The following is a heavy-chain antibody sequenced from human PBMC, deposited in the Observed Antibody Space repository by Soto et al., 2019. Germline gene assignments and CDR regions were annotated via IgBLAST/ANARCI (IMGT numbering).Heavy chain of an antibody. CDR3: ARDKITGLFDY. Sequence: QVQLQQWGAGLLKPSETLSLTCAAYGGSFSGYYWTWIRQPPGTGLEWIGEDNHSGSTNNNPSLKSRVTISVDTSKNQFSLKLTSVTTADTAVFYCARDKITGLFDYWGQGTLVTVSS. J-gene: IGHJ4*02. CDR1: GGSFSGYY. D-gene: IGHD2-8*02. CDR2: DNHSGST. V-gene: IGHV4-34*01.